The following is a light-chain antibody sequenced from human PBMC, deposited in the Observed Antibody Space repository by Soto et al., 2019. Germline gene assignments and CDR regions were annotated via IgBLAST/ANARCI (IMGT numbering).Light chain of an antibody. Sequence: DMRMTQSPSCLSAPLGDTVTITCRASQSISSHLNWYQQKPGKAPNLLMYTASNLQSGVPSRFSGSGSGTDFTLTISSLQPEDFATYYCQQSYSTPISFGQGTRLEIK. CDR3: QQSYSTPIS. V-gene: IGKV1-39*01. J-gene: IGKJ5*01. CDR2: TAS. CDR1: QSISSH.